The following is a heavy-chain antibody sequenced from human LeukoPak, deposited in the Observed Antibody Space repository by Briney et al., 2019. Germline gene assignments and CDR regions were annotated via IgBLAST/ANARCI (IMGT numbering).Heavy chain of an antibody. CDR2: IKQDGSEK. CDR1: GFTFSSYA. J-gene: IGHJ4*02. V-gene: IGHV3-7*01. CDR3: ARERWQQPGD. Sequence: GGSLRLSCAASGFTFSSYALHWVRQAPGKGLEWVANIKQDGSEKYYVDSLKGRFTISRDNPKNSLYLQMNSLRAEDTAVYYCARERWQQPGDWGQGTLVTVSS. D-gene: IGHD6-13*01.